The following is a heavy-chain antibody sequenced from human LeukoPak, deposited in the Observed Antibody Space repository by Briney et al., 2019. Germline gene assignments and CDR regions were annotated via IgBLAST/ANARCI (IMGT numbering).Heavy chain of an antibody. J-gene: IGHJ3*02. CDR2: ISSSSSYI. CDR3: ARDHHRRLYDSQARDTFDI. Sequence: GSLRLSCAASGFTFSSYSMNWVRQAPGKGLEWVSSISSSSSYIYYADSVKGRFTISRDNAKNSLYLQMNSLRAEDTAVYYCARDHHRRLYDSQARDTFDIWGQGTMVTVSS. CDR1: GFTFSSYS. D-gene: IGHD3-22*01. V-gene: IGHV3-21*01.